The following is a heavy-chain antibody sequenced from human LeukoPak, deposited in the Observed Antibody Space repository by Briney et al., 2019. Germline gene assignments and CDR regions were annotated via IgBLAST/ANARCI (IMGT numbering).Heavy chain of an antibody. J-gene: IGHJ4*02. CDR2: ISSNGNYI. V-gene: IGHV3-21*01. D-gene: IGHD3-22*01. CDR3: ATGRYDSSGYSALFHY. Sequence: GGSLRLSCAASGFPFSSHNMNWVRQAPGKGLEWVSFISSNGNYIYYADSVKGRFTISRDNAKNSLYLQVNSVRAEDTTVYYCATGRYDSSGYSALFHYWGRGTLVTVSS. CDR1: GFPFSSHN.